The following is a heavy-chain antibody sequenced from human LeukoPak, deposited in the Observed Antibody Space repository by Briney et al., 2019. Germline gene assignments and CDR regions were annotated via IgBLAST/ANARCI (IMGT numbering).Heavy chain of an antibody. J-gene: IGHJ3*02. CDR2: INSDGSDT. Sequence: GGSLRLSCAASGFTFNSYWFHWIRQAPGKGLVRVSRINSDGSDTIYADSVKGRFTISRDNAKSTVYLQMNSLKAEDTAVYYCARGGYHHGFDIWGQGTMVTVSS. CDR3: ARGGYHHGFDI. CDR1: GFTFNSYW. V-gene: IGHV3-74*01. D-gene: IGHD2-15*01.